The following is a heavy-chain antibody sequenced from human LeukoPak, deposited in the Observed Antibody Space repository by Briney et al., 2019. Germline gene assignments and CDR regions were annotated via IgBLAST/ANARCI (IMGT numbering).Heavy chain of an antibody. V-gene: IGHV1-2*02. Sequence: ASVKVSCKASGYTFTGYYMHWVRQAPGQGLEWMGWIKPNSGGTNYAQKFQGRVTMTRDTSISTAYMELSRLRSDDTAVYYCARDLGLGAAVTDHYYGMDVWGQGTTVTVSS. D-gene: IGHD6-19*01. CDR3: ARDLGLGAAVTDHYYGMDV. CDR1: GYTFTGYY. CDR2: IKPNSGGT. J-gene: IGHJ6*02.